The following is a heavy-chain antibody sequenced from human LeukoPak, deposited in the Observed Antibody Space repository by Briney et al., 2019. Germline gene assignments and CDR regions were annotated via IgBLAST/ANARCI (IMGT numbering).Heavy chain of an antibody. V-gene: IGHV5-51*01. J-gene: IGHJ4*02. CDR1: GYTFTHQW. Sequence: GESLKIPFEASGYTFTHQWIGWVRQMPGTGLEWGGIIFPRDSDTIYHPSFQGHVTISADTPINAAYLEWRSLEASETAMYYCARHSDVVGAIWGQGTQVTVSS. CDR3: ARHSDVVGAI. D-gene: IGHD3-16*01. CDR2: IFPRDSDT.